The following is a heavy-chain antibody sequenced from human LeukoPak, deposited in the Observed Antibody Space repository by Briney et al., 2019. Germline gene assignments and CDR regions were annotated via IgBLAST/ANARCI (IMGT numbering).Heavy chain of an antibody. CDR1: GYTFTSYG. D-gene: IGHD3-22*01. V-gene: IGHV1-69*04. CDR3: ARERRITMIVGAYGMDV. Sequence: ASVKVSCKASGYTFTSYGISWVRQAPGQGLEWMGRIIPILGIANYAQKFQGRVTITADKSTSTAYMELSSLRSEDTAVYYCARERRITMIVGAYGMDVWGQGTTVTVSS. J-gene: IGHJ6*02. CDR2: IIPILGIA.